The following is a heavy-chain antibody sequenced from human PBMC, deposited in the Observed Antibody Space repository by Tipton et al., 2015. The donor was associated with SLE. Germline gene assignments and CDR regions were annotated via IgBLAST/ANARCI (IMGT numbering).Heavy chain of an antibody. CDR3: ARGEFVVVVAATYYHYGRDV. CDR2: INHSGST. CDR1: GGSFSGYY. V-gene: IGHV4-34*01. D-gene: IGHD2-15*01. Sequence: TLSLTCAVYGGSFSGYYWSWIRQPPGKGLEWIGEINHSGSTNYNPSLKSRVTISVDTSKNQFSLKLSSVTAADTAVYYCARGEFVVVVAATYYHYGRDVWGQGSTVAVSS. J-gene: IGHJ6*02.